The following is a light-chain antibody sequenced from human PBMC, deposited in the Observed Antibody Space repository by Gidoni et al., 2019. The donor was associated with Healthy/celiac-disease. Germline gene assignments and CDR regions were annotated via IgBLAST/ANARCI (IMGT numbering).Light chain of an antibody. CDR2: GAS. CDR1: QSVSSN. V-gene: IGKV3-15*01. J-gene: IGKJ1*01. Sequence: ELALTQSPATLSVSPGARATLSCRASQSVSSNLAWYQQKPGQAPRLLIYGASTRATGIPARFSGSGSGTEFTLTISSLQSEDFAVYYCQQYNNWPPWTFGQGTKVEIK. CDR3: QQYNNWPPWT.